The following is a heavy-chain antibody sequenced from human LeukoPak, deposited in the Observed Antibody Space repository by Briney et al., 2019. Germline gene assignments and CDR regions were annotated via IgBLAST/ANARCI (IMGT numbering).Heavy chain of an antibody. V-gene: IGHV3-23*01. Sequence: GGSLRLSCAASGLTFSSYAMSWVGKAPGKGLGWVSAISGSGGSTYYADSVKGRFTISRDNSKNTLYLQMNSLRAEDTAVYYCAKGGIAAADTDYWGQGTLVTVSS. J-gene: IGHJ4*02. CDR2: ISGSGGST. CDR1: GLTFSSYA. CDR3: AKGGIAAADTDY. D-gene: IGHD6-13*01.